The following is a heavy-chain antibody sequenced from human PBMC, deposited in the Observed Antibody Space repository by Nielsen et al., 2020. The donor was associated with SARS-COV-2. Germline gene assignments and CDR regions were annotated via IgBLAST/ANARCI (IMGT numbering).Heavy chain of an antibody. CDR2: ISSSSSYI. J-gene: IGHJ4*02. D-gene: IGHD3-22*01. Sequence: GESLKISCAASGFTFSSYSMNWVRQAPGKGLEWVSSISSSSSYIYYADSVKGRFTISRDNAKSSLYLQMNSVRAEDTAFYYCVKDHLIVVDAQRGRPDYFDYWGPGTLVTVSS. CDR1: GFTFSSYS. V-gene: IGHV3-21*04. CDR3: VKDHLIVVDAQRGRPDYFDY.